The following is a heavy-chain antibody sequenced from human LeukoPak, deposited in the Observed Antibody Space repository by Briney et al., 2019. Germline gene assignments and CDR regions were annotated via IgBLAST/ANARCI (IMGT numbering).Heavy chain of an antibody. CDR1: GGSISSSY. CDR3: ARVAVTNSEFDY. CDR2: IYTSGST. V-gene: IGHV4-4*07. J-gene: IGHJ4*02. D-gene: IGHD4-17*01. Sequence: PSETLSLTCTVSGGSISSSYWSWIRHPAGRGLEWIGRIYTSGSTNYNPSLKSRVTMSVDTSKNQFSLKLSSVTAADTAVYYCARVAVTNSEFDYWGQGTLVTVSS.